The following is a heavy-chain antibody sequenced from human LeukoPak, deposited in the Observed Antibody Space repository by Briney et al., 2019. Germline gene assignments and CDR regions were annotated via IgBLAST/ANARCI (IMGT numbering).Heavy chain of an antibody. CDR2: IYGSETT. D-gene: IGHD6-13*01. CDR1: GDSMSNHF. J-gene: IGHJ4*02. CDR3: ASRPGGSTWYGVFDY. Sequence: SETLSLTCTVSGDSMSNHFWSWIRQPPGKGLEGIGYIYGSETTNYNPSLKSRVTMSVDTSENQFSLKLSSVTAADTALYYCASRPGGSTWYGVFDYWSRGTLVTVSS. V-gene: IGHV4-59*11.